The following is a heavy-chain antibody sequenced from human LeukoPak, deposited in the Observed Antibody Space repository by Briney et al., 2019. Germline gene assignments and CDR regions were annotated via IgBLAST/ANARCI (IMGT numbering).Heavy chain of an antibody. CDR3: ARDPGIAAALAY. J-gene: IGHJ4*02. CDR1: GGTFSSYA. CDR2: IIPIFGTA. Sequence: SVKVSCKASGGTFSSYAINWVRQAPGQGLEWMGRIIPIFGTANYAQKFQGRVTITTDESTSTAYMELSSLRSEDTAVYYCARDPGIAAALAYWGQGTLVTVSS. V-gene: IGHV1-69*05. D-gene: IGHD6-25*01.